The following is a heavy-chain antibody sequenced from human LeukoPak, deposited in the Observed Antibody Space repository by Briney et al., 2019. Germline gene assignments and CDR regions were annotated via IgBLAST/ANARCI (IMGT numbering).Heavy chain of an antibody. CDR1: GGTFSSYA. CDR2: IIPILGIA. CDR3: ASSSLLYASSGYLLGDY. J-gene: IGHJ4*02. Sequence: SVKVSCKASGGTFSSYAIIWVRQAPGQGLEWMGRIIPILGIANYAQKFQGRVTITADKSTSTAYMELSSLRSEDTAVYYCASSSLLYASSGYLLGDYWGQGTLVTVSS. D-gene: IGHD3-22*01. V-gene: IGHV1-69*04.